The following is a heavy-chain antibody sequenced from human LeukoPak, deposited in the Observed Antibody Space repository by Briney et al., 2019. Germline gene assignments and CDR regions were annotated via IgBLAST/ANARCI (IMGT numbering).Heavy chain of an antibody. CDR2: IYTSGST. CDR1: GGSISSYY. D-gene: IGHD3-22*01. J-gene: IGHJ4*02. Sequence: SETLSLTCTVSGGSISSYYWSWIRQPAGKGLEWIGRIYTSGSTNYNPSLKSRVTISVDTSKNQFSLKLSSVTAADTAVYYCARHYYDSSGYSSPFDYWGQGTLVTVSS. V-gene: IGHV4-4*07. CDR3: ARHYYDSSGYSSPFDY.